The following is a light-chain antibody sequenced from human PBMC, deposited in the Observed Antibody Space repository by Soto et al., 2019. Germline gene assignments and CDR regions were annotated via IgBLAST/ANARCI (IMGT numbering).Light chain of an antibody. CDR3: QQYNSSAPGT. J-gene: IGKJ1*01. V-gene: IGKV1-5*01. CDR1: QSISSW. CDR2: YSS. Sequence: DIQMTQSPSTLSASVGDRVTITCRARQSISSWLAWYQQKPGQAPKLLIYYSSSLESGVPSRVIGSGSGTKDTLTISSRQPDDFATYYCQQYNSSAPGTFGQGTKVEIK.